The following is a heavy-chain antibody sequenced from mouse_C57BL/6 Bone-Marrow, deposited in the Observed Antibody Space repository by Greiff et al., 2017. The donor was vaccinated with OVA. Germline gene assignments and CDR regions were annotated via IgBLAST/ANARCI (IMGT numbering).Heavy chain of an antibody. J-gene: IGHJ4*01. V-gene: IGHV5-12*01. CDR3: ARQGGSYYAMDY. CDR1: GFTFSDYY. CDR2: ISNGGGST. Sequence: EVQVVESGGGLVQPGGSLKLSCAASGFTFSDYYMYWVRQTPEKRLEWVAYISNGGGSTYYPDTVKGRFTISRDNAKNTLYLQMSRLKSEDTAMYYCARQGGSYYAMDYWGQGTSVTVSS.